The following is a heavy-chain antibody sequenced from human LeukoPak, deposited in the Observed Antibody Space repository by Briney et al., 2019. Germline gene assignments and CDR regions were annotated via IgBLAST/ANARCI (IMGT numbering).Heavy chain of an antibody. Sequence: SETLSLTCAVYGGSFSGYYWSWIRQPAGKGLEWIGRIYTSGSTNYNPSLKSRVTMSVDTSKNQFSLKLSSVTAADTAVYYCARGGYCSSTSCFLDYWGQGTLVTVSS. D-gene: IGHD2-2*03. J-gene: IGHJ4*02. CDR3: ARGGYCSSTSCFLDY. CDR1: GGSFSGYY. CDR2: IYTSGST. V-gene: IGHV4-59*10.